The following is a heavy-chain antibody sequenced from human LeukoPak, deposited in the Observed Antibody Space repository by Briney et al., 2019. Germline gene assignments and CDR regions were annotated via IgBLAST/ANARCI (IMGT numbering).Heavy chain of an antibody. V-gene: IGHV4-39*01. J-gene: IGHJ5*02. D-gene: IGHD5-18*01. CDR3: ARLPTGYPNWFDT. CDR2: IHYTGST. Sequence: PSETLSLTCAVSGGSISSISSNNWAWVRQPPGKGLELIAAIHYTGSTYYNPSFMSRVTISVDTSKNQFSLKLNSLTATDTAVYYCARLPTGYPNWFDTWGQGILVTVSS. CDR1: GGSISSISSNN.